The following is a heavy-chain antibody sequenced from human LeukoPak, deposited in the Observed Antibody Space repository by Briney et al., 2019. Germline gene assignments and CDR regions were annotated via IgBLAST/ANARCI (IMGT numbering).Heavy chain of an antibody. J-gene: IGHJ4*02. V-gene: IGHV1-18*01. CDR1: GYTFTSYG. CDR2: IGAYNGNT. CDR3: ARVPHYYDSSGYFPFDY. D-gene: IGHD3-22*01. Sequence: ASVKVSCKASGYTFTSYGISWVRQAPEQGLEWMGWIGAYNGNTNYAQKLQGRVTMTTDTSTSTAYMELRSLRSDDTAVYYCARVPHYYDSSGYFPFDYWGQGTLVTVSS.